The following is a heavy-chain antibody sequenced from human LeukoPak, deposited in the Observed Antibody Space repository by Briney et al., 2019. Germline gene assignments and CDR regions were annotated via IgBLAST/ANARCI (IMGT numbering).Heavy chain of an antibody. CDR2: IYTSGST. Sequence: SETLSLTCTVSGGSISSYYWSWIRQPAGKGLEWIGRIYTSGSTNYNPSLKSRVTMSVETSKNQFSLKLSSVTAADTAVYYCARVPYGPDPYYYGMDVWGQGTTVTVSS. CDR1: GGSISSYY. CDR3: ARVPYGPDPYYYGMDV. J-gene: IGHJ6*02. D-gene: IGHD3-10*01. V-gene: IGHV4-4*07.